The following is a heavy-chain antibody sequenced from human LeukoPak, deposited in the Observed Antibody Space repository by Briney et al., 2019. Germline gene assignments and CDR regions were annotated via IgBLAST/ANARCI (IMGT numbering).Heavy chain of an antibody. Sequence: TSETLSLTCTVSGGSISSSSYYWGWIRQPPGKGLEWIGSIYYSGSTYYNPSLKSRVTISVDTSKNQFSLKLSSVTAADTAVYYCARDNEHSYAQPDVWGKGTTVTVSS. CDR3: ARDNEHSYAQPDV. CDR1: GGSISSSSYY. CDR2: IYYSGST. V-gene: IGHV4-39*07. J-gene: IGHJ6*04. D-gene: IGHD5-18*01.